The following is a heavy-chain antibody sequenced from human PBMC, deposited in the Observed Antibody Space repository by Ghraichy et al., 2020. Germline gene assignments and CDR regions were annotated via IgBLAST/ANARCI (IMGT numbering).Heavy chain of an antibody. CDR1: GFTFSSYA. CDR2: ISGSGGST. Sequence: GGSLRLSCAASGFTFSSYAMSWVRQAPGKGLEWVSAISGSGGSTYYADSVKGRFTISRDNSKNTLYLQMNSLRAEDTAVYYCAKDYGSYSQAVAYNWFDPWGQGTLVTVSS. D-gene: IGHD1-26*01. V-gene: IGHV3-23*01. J-gene: IGHJ5*02. CDR3: AKDYGSYSQAVAYNWFDP.